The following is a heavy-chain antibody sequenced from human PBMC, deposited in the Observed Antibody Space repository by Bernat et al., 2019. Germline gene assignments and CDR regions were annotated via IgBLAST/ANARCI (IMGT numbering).Heavy chain of an antibody. V-gene: IGHV3-33*01. D-gene: IGHD2-2*01. J-gene: IGHJ4*02. CDR2: IWYDGSNK. CDR1: GFTFSSYG. Sequence: QVQLVESGGGVVQPGRSLRLSCAASGFTFSSYGMHWVRQAPGKGLEWVAVIWYDGSNKYYADSVKGRFTISRDNSKNTLYLQMNSLRAEDTAVYYCARDMIGYCSSTSCYGGTYFDYWGQGTLVTVSS. CDR3: ARDMIGYCSSTSCYGGTYFDY.